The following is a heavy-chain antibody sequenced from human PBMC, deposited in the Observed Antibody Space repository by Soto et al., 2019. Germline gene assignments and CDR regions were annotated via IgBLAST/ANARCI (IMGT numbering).Heavy chain of an antibody. CDR1: GDTFSSYA. Sequence: QVQLVQSGAEVKNPGSSVKASCKASGDTFSSYAINWVRQAPGQGLEWTGGIIPMFGTANYAQKFKGRVTITAGESTSTVYMGLSSLRSEDTAVYYCARVGPRHYYDSRGYYFPLDYWGQGTLVTVSS. J-gene: IGHJ4*02. V-gene: IGHV1-69*01. CDR2: IIPMFGTA. CDR3: ARVGPRHYYDSRGYYFPLDY. D-gene: IGHD3-22*01.